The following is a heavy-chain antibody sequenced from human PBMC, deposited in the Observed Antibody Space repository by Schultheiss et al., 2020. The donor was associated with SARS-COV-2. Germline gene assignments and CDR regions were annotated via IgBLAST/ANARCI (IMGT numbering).Heavy chain of an antibody. CDR3: ARDCSGGSCQY. CDR1: GFTFSNFG. Sequence: GGSLRLSCATSGFTFSNFGMGWVRQAPGKGLEWVAVILYDGDNKYYADSVKGRFTISRDNSKNTLYLQMNSLRAEDTAVYYCARDCSGGSCQYWGQGTLVTVSS. D-gene: IGHD2-15*01. CDR2: ILYDGDNK. V-gene: IGHV3-33*05. J-gene: IGHJ4*02.